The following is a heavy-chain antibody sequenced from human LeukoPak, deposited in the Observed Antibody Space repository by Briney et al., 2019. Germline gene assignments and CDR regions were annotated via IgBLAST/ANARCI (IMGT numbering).Heavy chain of an antibody. CDR3: AKDRGSGYHYFDY. J-gene: IGHJ4*02. D-gene: IGHD3-22*01. V-gene: IGHV3-23*01. Sequence: QSGGSLRLSCAASGFTFRIYSMNWVRQAPGTGLEWVSSIGPSSGDIYYADSVKGRFTISRDNSKNTLYLQMNSLRAEDTAVYYCAKDRGSGYHYFDYWGQGTLVTVSS. CDR1: GFTFRIYS. CDR2: IGPSSGDI.